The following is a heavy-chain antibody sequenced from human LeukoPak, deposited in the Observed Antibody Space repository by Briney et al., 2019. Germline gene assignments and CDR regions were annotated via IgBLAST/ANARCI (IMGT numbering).Heavy chain of an antibody. CDR2: ISGSGGST. V-gene: IGHV3-23*01. Sequence: GGSLRLSCAASGFTFSSYGMSWVRQAPGKGLEWVSAISGSGGSTYYADSVKGRFTISRDNSKNTLYLQINSLRAEDTAVYYCAKGTSSNPPPYYYYYMDVWGKGTTVTVSS. CDR1: GFTFSSYG. D-gene: IGHD4-11*01. J-gene: IGHJ6*03. CDR3: AKGTSSNPPPYYYYYMDV.